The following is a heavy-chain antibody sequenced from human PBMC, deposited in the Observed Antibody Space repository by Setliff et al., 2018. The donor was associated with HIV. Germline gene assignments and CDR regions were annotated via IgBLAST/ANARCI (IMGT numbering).Heavy chain of an antibody. CDR2: MNPNSGNT. V-gene: IGHV1-8*01. D-gene: IGHD6-19*01. CDR3: ARLGSGWSDSYYYAMDV. CDR1: GHTFTSYD. Sequence: ASVKVSCKASGHTFTSYDINWVRQATGRGLEWMGWMNPNSGNTGYAQKFQGRVTMTRNTSISTAYMELSSLRSDDTAAYFCARLGSGWSDSYYYAMDVWGQGTTVTVSS. J-gene: IGHJ6*02.